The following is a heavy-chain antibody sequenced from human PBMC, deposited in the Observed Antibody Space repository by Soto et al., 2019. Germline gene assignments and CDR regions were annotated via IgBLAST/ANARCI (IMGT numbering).Heavy chain of an antibody. J-gene: IGHJ4*02. CDR2: TSPIFGTA. Sequence: QVQLVQSGAEVKKPGSSVKVSCKASGGTFSSYAISWVRQAPGQGLEWMGGTSPIFGTANSAQKFQGRVTITADESTGTAYMELSSLRSEDTAVYYCARDSDYGGKSYWGQGTLVTVSS. CDR1: GGTFSSYA. D-gene: IGHD4-17*01. CDR3: ARDSDYGGKSY. V-gene: IGHV1-69*01.